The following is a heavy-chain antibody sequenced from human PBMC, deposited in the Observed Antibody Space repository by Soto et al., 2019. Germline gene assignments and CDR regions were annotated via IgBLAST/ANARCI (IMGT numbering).Heavy chain of an antibody. Sequence: AETLSLTCTVSGGSISSYYWSWIRQPPGKGLEWIVYIYYSGSTNYNPSLKSRVTISVDTSKNQFSLKLSSVTAADTAVYYCARGSDDFWRDNWLDPWGQGTLVTVSS. CDR1: GGSISSYY. CDR3: ARGSDDFWRDNWLDP. J-gene: IGHJ5*02. V-gene: IGHV4-59*01. CDR2: IYYSGST. D-gene: IGHD3-3*01.